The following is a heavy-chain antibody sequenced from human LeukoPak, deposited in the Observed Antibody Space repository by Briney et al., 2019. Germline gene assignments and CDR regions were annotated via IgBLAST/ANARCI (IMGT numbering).Heavy chain of an antibody. D-gene: IGHD3-22*01. CDR3: ARDSYYDSSGYLDY. J-gene: IGHJ4*02. CDR2: INHSGST. Sequence: SETLSLTCAVYGGSFSGYYWSWIRQPPGKGREWIGEINHSGSTNYNPSLKSRVTISVDTSKNQFSLKLSSVTAADTAVYYCARDSYYDSSGYLDYWGQGTLVTVSS. CDR1: GGSFSGYY. V-gene: IGHV4-34*01.